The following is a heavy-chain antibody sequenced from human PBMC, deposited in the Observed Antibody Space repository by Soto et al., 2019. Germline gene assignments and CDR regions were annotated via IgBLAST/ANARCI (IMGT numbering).Heavy chain of an antibody. CDR2: ISAYNGNT. V-gene: IGHV1-18*01. J-gene: IGHJ6*02. D-gene: IGHD2-21*02. CDR1: GYTFTSYG. Sequence: ASVKVSCKASGYTFTSYGISWVRQAPGQGLEWMGWISAYNGNTNYAQQLQGRVTMTTDTSTSTAYMELRSLRSDDTAVYYCAREFCGGDCYFPPRYYYGMDVWGQGTTVTVSS. CDR3: AREFCGGDCYFPPRYYYGMDV.